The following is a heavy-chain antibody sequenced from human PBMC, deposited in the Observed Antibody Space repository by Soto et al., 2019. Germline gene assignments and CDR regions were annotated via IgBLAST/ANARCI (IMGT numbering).Heavy chain of an antibody. CDR1: GFTFSSYG. Sequence: QVQLVESGGGVVQPGRSLRLSCAASGFTFSSYGMHWVRQAPGKGLEWVAVIWYDGSNKYYADSVKGRFTISRDNSKNTLYLQMNSLRAEDTAVDYGARDRSSSYGTSYYSCYGMDFWGQGTTVTVSS. J-gene: IGHJ6*02. CDR2: IWYDGSNK. V-gene: IGHV3-33*01. D-gene: IGHD6-13*01. CDR3: ARDRSSSYGTSYYSCYGMDF.